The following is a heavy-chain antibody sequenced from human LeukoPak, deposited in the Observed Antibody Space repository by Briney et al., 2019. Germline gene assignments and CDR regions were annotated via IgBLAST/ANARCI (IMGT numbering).Heavy chain of an antibody. Sequence: PGGSLRLSCAASGFTFSDHFMDWVRQAPGKGLEWLSYISGSGTTIFYADSVKGRFTISRDNAKNSLDLQMNSLRAEDTAVYYCGRDFGLIGTKRSFDIWGQGTLVTVSS. J-gene: IGHJ3*02. V-gene: IGHV3-11*01. CDR3: GRDFGLIGTKRSFDI. D-gene: IGHD1-7*01. CDR2: ISGSGTTI. CDR1: GFTFSDHF.